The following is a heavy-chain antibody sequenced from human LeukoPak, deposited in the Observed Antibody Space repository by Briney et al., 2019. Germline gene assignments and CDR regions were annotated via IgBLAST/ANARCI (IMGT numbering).Heavy chain of an antibody. V-gene: IGHV4-59*08. D-gene: IGHD6-19*01. CDR1: GGSISSYY. CDR2: IYSSGST. Sequence: SETLSLTCTVSGGSISSYYWSWFRQPPGKGLEWIGYIYSSGSTNYNPSLKSRVTISVDTSKNQFSLKLSSVTAADTAVYYCARIIAVAAPFDAFDIWGQGTMVTVSS. CDR3: ARIIAVAAPFDAFDI. J-gene: IGHJ3*02.